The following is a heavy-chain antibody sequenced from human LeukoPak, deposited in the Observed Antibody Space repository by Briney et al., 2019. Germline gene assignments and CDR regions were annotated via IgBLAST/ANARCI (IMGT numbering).Heavy chain of an antibody. V-gene: IGHV1-69*04. Sequence: ASVKVSCKASGGTFSSYAISWVRQAPGQGLEWMGRIIPILGIANYAQKFQGRVTITADKSTSTAYMELSSLRSEDTAVYYCARSATGMGYYYDSSGYYVPPPDYWDQGTLVTVSS. D-gene: IGHD3-22*01. CDR2: IIPILGIA. J-gene: IGHJ4*02. CDR1: GGTFSSYA. CDR3: ARSATGMGYYYDSSGYYVPPPDY.